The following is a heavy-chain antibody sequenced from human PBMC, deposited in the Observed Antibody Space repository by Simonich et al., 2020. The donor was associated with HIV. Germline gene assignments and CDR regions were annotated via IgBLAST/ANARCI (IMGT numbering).Heavy chain of an antibody. CDR1: GYTLTELS. D-gene: IGHD3-10*01. J-gene: IGHJ2*01. CDR3: ASTSGVWFGEGWYFDL. V-gene: IGHV1-24*01. CDR2: FDLEEGET. Sequence: QVQLVQSGAEVKKPGASVKVSCKVSGYTLTELSMHWVRQAPGKGLEWVGSFDLEEGETINVQKFQGRFSMTEDPSTDTAYMELSSLRFEDTAVYYCASTSGVWFGEGWYFDLWGRGTLVTVSS.